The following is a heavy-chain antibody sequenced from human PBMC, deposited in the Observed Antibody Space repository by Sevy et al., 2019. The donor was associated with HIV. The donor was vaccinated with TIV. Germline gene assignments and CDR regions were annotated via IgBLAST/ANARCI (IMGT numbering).Heavy chain of an antibody. V-gene: IGHV1-8*01. D-gene: IGHD6-13*01. J-gene: IGHJ4*02. CDR1: GYTFTALD. Sequence: ASVKVSCKASGYTFTALDINWVRQATGQGLEWMGWMNPNTGQTDYSQRFQGRVTMTRDTSISTAYMELHSLRSDDTVIYYCARGIAAGVDYWGQGTQVTVSS. CDR3: ARGIAAGVDY. CDR2: MNPNTGQT.